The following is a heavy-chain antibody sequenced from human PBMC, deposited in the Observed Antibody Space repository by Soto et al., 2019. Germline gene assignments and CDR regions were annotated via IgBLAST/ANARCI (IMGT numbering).Heavy chain of an antibody. Sequence: PSETLSLTCTVSGYTISNGNYWGLIRQSPKRGLEWIGSIYPTGSTFHNPSLKSRVTMSVDTSKNQVSLKLTSVTAADTAVYYCVRTLRGTPPYYFDYWGRGTQVTVSS. J-gene: IGHJ4*02. CDR1: GYTISNGNY. CDR3: VRTLRGTPPYYFDY. V-gene: IGHV4-38-2*02. CDR2: IYPTGST. D-gene: IGHD1-1*01.